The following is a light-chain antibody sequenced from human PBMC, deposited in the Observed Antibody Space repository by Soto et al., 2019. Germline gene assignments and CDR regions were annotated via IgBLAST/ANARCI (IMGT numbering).Light chain of an antibody. CDR2: AAS. J-gene: IGKJ4*01. V-gene: IGKV1-9*01. CDR3: HQLHTSLLT. Sequence: DIQLTQSPSFLSASIGDSVTITCRASQAIGTYLAWYQQKPGKAPNLLVYAASTLHSGVPSRFSGSGSGTEFTLTITSLQPADVATYYCHQLHTSLLTFGGGTKVQIK. CDR1: QAIGTY.